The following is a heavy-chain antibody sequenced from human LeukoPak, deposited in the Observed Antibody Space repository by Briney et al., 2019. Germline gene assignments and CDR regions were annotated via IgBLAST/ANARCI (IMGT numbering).Heavy chain of an antibody. Sequence: GRSLRLSCAASGFTFSSYGMHWVRQAPGKGLEWVAVISYDGSNKYYADSVKGQFTISRDNSKNTLYLQMNSLRAEDTAVYYCAKRFGCLNRPYYYYGMDVWGQGTTVTVSS. V-gene: IGHV3-30*18. J-gene: IGHJ6*02. CDR1: GFTFSSYG. D-gene: IGHD5/OR15-5a*01. CDR2: ISYDGSNK. CDR3: AKRFGCLNRPYYYYGMDV.